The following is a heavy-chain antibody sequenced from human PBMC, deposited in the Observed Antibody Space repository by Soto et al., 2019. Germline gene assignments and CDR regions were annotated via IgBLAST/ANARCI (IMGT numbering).Heavy chain of an antibody. V-gene: IGHV3-21*01. D-gene: IGHD2-15*01. J-gene: IGHJ6*02. CDR3: SGCSGGACHQNYGMDV. Sequence: EVHLVESEGGLVKPGGSLRLSCAVSGFTFSSCTMNWVRQAPGKGLEWVSSISPSTSHIYYADSVKGRFTISRDNAKNSLFLQMNSLRAEDTAAYYCSGCSGGACHQNYGMDVWGQGTTVTVSS. CDR1: GFTFSSCT. CDR2: ISPSTSHI.